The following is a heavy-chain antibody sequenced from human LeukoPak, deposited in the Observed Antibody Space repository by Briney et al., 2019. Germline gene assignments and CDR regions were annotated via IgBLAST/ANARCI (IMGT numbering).Heavy chain of an antibody. D-gene: IGHD3-22*01. CDR2: IIPIFGTA. Sequence: SVKVSCKASGGTFSSYAISWVRQAPGQGLEWMGRIIPIFGTANYAQKFQGRVTITTDESTSTAYMELSSLRPEDTAVYYCARPSYYYDSSGYSTGAFDIWGQGTMVTVSS. J-gene: IGHJ3*02. CDR3: ARPSYYYDSSGYSTGAFDI. V-gene: IGHV1-69*05. CDR1: GGTFSSYA.